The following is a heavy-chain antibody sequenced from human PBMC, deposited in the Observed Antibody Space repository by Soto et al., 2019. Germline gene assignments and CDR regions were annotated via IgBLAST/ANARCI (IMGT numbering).Heavy chain of an antibody. CDR3: ARVNANSSYGMDV. J-gene: IGHJ6*04. Sequence: ASETLSLTCTVSGGSISNYYWTWIRQPPGKGLEWIGYIYYSGSTNYNPSLKSRVTISVDTSKNQFSLKLSSVTAADTAVYYCARVNANSSYGMDVGGKGTRVPVPS. CDR2: IYYSGST. D-gene: IGHD1-1*01. V-gene: IGHV4-59*08. CDR1: GGSISNYY.